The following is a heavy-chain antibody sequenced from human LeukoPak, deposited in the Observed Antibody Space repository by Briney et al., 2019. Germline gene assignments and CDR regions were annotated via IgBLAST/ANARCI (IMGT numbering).Heavy chain of an antibody. D-gene: IGHD3-3*01. CDR1: GYTFTSYY. CDR2: INPSGGST. Sequence: ASVKVSCKASGYTFTSYYMHWVRQAPGQGLEWMGIINPSGGSTSYAQKFQGRVTMTRDMSTSTVYMELSSLRSEDTAVYYCARGGYDSTPYYYYMDVWGKGTTVTVSS. V-gene: IGHV1-46*01. J-gene: IGHJ6*03. CDR3: ARGGYDSTPYYYYMDV.